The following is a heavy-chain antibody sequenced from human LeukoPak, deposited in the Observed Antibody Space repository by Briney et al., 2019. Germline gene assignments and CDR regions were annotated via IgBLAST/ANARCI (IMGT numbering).Heavy chain of an antibody. CDR1: GYSFTSYW. J-gene: IGHJ6*03. Sequence: GESLKISCKGSGYSFTSYWIGWVRQMPGKGLEWMGIIYPGDSDTRYSPSFQGHVTISADKSISTAYLQWSSLKASDTAMYYCARHIRYYGSGSYSDYYYYMDVWGKGTTVTVSS. CDR3: ARHIRYYGSGSYSDYYYYMDV. CDR2: IYPGDSDT. V-gene: IGHV5-51*01. D-gene: IGHD3-10*01.